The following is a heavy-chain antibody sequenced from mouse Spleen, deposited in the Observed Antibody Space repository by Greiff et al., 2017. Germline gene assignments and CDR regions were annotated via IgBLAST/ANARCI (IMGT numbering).Heavy chain of an antibody. CDR3: ARWDYYGSSDYAMDY. D-gene: IGHD1-1*01. Sequence: EVKLMESGGGLVKPGGSLKLSCAASGFTFSDYGMHWVRQAPEKGLEWVAYISSGSSTIYYADTVKGRFTISRDNAKNTLFLQMTSLRSEDTAMYYCARWDYYGSSDYAMDYWGQGTSVTVSS. V-gene: IGHV5-17*01. CDR1: GFTFSDYG. J-gene: IGHJ4*01. CDR2: ISSGSSTI.